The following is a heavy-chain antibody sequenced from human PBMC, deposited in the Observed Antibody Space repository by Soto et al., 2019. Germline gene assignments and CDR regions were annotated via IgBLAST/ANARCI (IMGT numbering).Heavy chain of an antibody. CDR2: IHYTGST. Sequence: PSETLSLTCSVSVGSISGYYWTWVRQPPGKGLEWIAYIHYTGSTSYNPSLKSRATISVDTSKNQFSLKLNYVTAADTAVYYCARYCSDGSCQTKSLEYWGQGTLVTVSS. V-gene: IGHV4-59*01. D-gene: IGHD2-15*01. CDR1: VGSISGYY. CDR3: ARYCSDGSCQTKSLEY. J-gene: IGHJ4*02.